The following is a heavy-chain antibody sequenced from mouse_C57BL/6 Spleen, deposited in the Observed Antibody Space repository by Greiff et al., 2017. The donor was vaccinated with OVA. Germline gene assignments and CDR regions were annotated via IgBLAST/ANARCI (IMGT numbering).Heavy chain of an antibody. D-gene: IGHD1-1*01. Sequence: DVHLVESEGGLVQPGSSMKLSCTASGFTFSDYYMAWVRQVPEKGLEWVANINYDGSSTYYLDSLKSRFIISRDNAKNILYLQMSSLKSEDTATYYCAREDYSYFDYWGQGTTLTVSS. CDR3: AREDYSYFDY. CDR2: INYDGSST. J-gene: IGHJ2*01. CDR1: GFTFSDYY. V-gene: IGHV5-16*01.